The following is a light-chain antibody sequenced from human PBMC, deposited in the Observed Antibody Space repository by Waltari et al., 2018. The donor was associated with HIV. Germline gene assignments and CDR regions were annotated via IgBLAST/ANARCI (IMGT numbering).Light chain of an antibody. J-gene: IGLJ3*02. CDR2: GNN. V-gene: IGLV1-44*01. Sequence: QSVLTQPPSASGTPGQRVTISCSGSTSNIGSNTINWYQQLPGTAPKLLIYGNNPRPSGVPDRFAGSKSGTSASLAISGLQSEDEADYSCAAWDDSLNGPVFGGGTKLTVL. CDR3: AAWDDSLNGPV. CDR1: TSNIGSNT.